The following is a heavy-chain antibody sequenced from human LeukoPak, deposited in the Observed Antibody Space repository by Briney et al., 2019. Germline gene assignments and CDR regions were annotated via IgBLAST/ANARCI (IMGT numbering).Heavy chain of an antibody. CDR2: IYYSGST. CDR3: ARDLGYYDILTGFSGDDNWFDP. D-gene: IGHD3-9*01. J-gene: IGHJ5*02. Sequence: SETLSLTCTVSGGSISSHYWSWIRQPPGKGLEWIGYIYYSGSTNYNPSLKSRVTISVDTSKNQFSLKLSSVTAADTAVYYCARDLGYYDILTGFSGDDNWFDPWGQGTLVTVSS. CDR1: GGSISSHY. V-gene: IGHV4-59*11.